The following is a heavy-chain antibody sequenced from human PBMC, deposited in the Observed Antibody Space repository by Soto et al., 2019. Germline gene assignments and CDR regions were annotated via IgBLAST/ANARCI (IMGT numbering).Heavy chain of an antibody. CDR2: IIPIFGTA. Sequence: ASVKVSCKASGGTFSSYAISWVRQAPGQGLEWMGGIIPIFGTANYAQKFQGRVTITADESTSTAYMELSSLRSEDTAVYYCARDRRIGRLGLDYWGQGTLVTVSS. V-gene: IGHV1-69*13. CDR1: GGTFSSYA. D-gene: IGHD3-16*01. J-gene: IGHJ4*02. CDR3: ARDRRIGRLGLDY.